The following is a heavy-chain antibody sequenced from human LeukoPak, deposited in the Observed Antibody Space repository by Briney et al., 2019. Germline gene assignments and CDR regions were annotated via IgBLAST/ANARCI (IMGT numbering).Heavy chain of an antibody. J-gene: IGHJ4*02. CDR2: ISYRGST. V-gene: IGHV4-59*01. D-gene: IGHD6-13*01. Sequence: SETLSLTCTTSGGSTSSYFWSWIRQPPGKGLEWIGYISYRGSTNNNPSLKSRLTISIDTSKNQFSLKLNSVTAADTGIYYCARGIGGAAGVIDYWGQGTLVTVSS. CDR1: GGSTSSYF. CDR3: ARGIGGAAGVIDY.